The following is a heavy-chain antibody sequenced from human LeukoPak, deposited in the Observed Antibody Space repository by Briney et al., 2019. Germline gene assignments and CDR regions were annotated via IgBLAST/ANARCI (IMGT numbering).Heavy chain of an antibody. CDR1: GDSVSSNMVA. CDR2: TYYRSRWYN. CDR3: TRETINYFDY. Sequence: SQTLSLTCAISGDSVSSNMVAWNWSRESPSRGLEWLGRTYYRSRWYNNYAVSLKSRITINPDTSKNQFSLELNSVTPEDTAVYYCTRETINYFDYWGQGTLVTVSS. V-gene: IGHV6-1*01. J-gene: IGHJ4*02. D-gene: IGHD4/OR15-4a*01.